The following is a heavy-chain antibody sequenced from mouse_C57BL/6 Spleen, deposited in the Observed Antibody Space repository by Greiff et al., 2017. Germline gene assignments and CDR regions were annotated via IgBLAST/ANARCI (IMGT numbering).Heavy chain of an antibody. CDR3: ARRWGGPPDY. Sequence: QVQLKQPGAELVRPGTSVKLSCKASGYTFTSYWMHWVKQRPGQGLEWIGVIDPSDSYTNYNQKFKGKATLTVDTSSSTAYMQLSSLTSEDSAVYYCARRWGGPPDYWGQGTTLTVSS. CDR2: IDPSDSYT. CDR1: GYTFTSYW. J-gene: IGHJ2*01. D-gene: IGHD2-3*01. V-gene: IGHV1-59*01.